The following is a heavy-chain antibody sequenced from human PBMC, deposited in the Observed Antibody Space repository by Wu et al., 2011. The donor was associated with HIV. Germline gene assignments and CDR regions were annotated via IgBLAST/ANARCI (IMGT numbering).Heavy chain of an antibody. CDR2: IIPILGTA. CDR1: GDSLTKYA. CDR3: ARETNIVARRMDYFYYMDV. V-gene: IGHV1-69*05. Sequence: QVLLVQSGAEVKKPGSSVKVSCKTSGDSLTKYAFSWVRQAPGQGLEWMGGIIPILGTAIYAQKFQGRVTITTDESTGTAYMELSSLRSEDTAVYYCARETNIVARRMDYFYYMDVWGKGTTVTVSS. J-gene: IGHJ6*03. D-gene: IGHD6-6*01.